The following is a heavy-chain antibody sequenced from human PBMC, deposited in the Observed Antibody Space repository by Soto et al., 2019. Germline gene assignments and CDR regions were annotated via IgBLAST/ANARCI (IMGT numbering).Heavy chain of an antibody. D-gene: IGHD2-2*01. CDR3: ARGKNIVVVPAARPYDY. J-gene: IGHJ4*02. Sequence: SETLSLTCAVYGGSFSGYYWSWIRQPPGKGLEWIGEINHSGSTNYNPSLKSRVTISVDTSKNQFSLKLSSVTAADTAVYYCARGKNIVVVPAARPYDYWGQGTLVTVSS. CDR2: INHSGST. V-gene: IGHV4-34*01. CDR1: GGSFSGYY.